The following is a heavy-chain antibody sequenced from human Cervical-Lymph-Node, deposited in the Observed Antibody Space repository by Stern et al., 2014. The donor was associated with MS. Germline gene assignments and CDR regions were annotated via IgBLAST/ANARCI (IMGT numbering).Heavy chain of an antibody. D-gene: IGHD3-22*01. V-gene: IGHV7-4-1*02. CDR3: ARHYAERSGFNFGY. J-gene: IGHJ4*02. CDR2: INTYTGNP. Sequence: QVQLVQSGSELNKPGASVKVSCKASGYTFASFAIHWVRQAPGQGLEWMGLINTYTGNPTYAQGFAGRFLFSFDTSVSTAYLQISGLKGEDTAVYYCARHYAERSGFNFGYWGQGTLITVSS. CDR1: GYTFASFA.